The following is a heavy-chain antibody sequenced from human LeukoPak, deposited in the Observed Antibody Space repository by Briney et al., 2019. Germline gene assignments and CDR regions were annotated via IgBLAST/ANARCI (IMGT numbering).Heavy chain of an antibody. CDR1: RFTFDDYG. V-gene: IGHV3-20*04. CDR3: ARSLGYSYAIDY. D-gene: IGHD5-18*01. CDR2: INWNGGST. J-gene: IGHJ4*02. Sequence: GGSLRLSCAASRFTFDDYGMNWVRQAPGKGLEWVSGINWNGGSTGYADSVKGRFIISRDNAKNSLYLQMNSLRAEDTALYYCARSLGYSYAIDYWGQGTLVTVSS.